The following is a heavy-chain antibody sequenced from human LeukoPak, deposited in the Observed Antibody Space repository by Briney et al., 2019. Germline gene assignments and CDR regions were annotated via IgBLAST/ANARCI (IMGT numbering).Heavy chain of an antibody. CDR3: AKDGSGTIVGANY. Sequence: PGRSLRLSCAASGFTFDDYAMHWVRQAPGKGLEWVSGISWNSGSIGYADSVKGRFTISRDNAKNSLYLQMNSLRAEDTALYYRAKDGSGTIVGANYWGQGTLVTVSS. J-gene: IGHJ4*02. V-gene: IGHV3-9*01. CDR2: ISWNSGSI. CDR1: GFTFDDYA. D-gene: IGHD1-26*01.